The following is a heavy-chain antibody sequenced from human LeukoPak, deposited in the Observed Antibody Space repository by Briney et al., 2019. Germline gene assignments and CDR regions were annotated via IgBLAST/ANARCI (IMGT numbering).Heavy chain of an antibody. V-gene: IGHV4-59*01. CDR1: GGSISSYY. D-gene: IGHD3-10*01. Sequence: PSETLSLTCTVSGGSISSYYWSWIRQPPGKGLEWIGYIYYSGSTNYNPSLKSRVTISVDTSKNQFSLKLSSVTAADTAVYYCARAEGYYYGSGSYTAYYYYYYMDVWGKGTTVTVSS. CDR3: ARAEGYYYGSGSYTAYYYYYYMDV. CDR2: IYYSGST. J-gene: IGHJ6*03.